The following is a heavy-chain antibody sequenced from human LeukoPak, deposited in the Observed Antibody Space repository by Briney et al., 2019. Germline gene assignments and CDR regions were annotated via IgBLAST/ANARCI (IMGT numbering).Heavy chain of an antibody. V-gene: IGHV5-51*01. CDR2: IYPGDSDT. CDR1: GYSFTSYW. Sequence: GESLKISCKGSGYSFTSYWIGWVRQMPGKGLEWMGIIYPGDSDTRHSPSFQGQVTISADKSISTAYLQWSSLKASDTAMYYCASSEDYGDYSFDYWGQGTLVTVSS. CDR3: ASSEDYGDYSFDY. D-gene: IGHD4-17*01. J-gene: IGHJ4*02.